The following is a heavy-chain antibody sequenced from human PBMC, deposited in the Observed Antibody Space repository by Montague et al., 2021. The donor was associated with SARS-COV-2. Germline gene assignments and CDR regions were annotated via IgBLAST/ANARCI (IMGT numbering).Heavy chain of an antibody. D-gene: IGHD3-22*01. V-gene: IGHV4-31*03. Sequence: TLSLTCTVSGGSINNCDHYWSWIRQHPGKGLEWIGYIYSSGSTYYNPSLKSRVTIAADTSKNQFSLKLGSVTAADTAVYYCARDLHDTSGSTYLTPIRFDPWGQGTLVTVSS. J-gene: IGHJ5*02. CDR1: GGSINNCDHY. CDR2: IYSSGST. CDR3: ARDLHDTSGSTYLTPIRFDP.